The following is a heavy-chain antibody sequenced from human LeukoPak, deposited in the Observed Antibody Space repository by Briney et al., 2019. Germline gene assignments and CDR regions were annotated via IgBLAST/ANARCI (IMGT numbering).Heavy chain of an antibody. J-gene: IGHJ4*02. CDR3: AGATISGHFDH. V-gene: IGHV4-59*01. CDR2: IFSSGSA. Sequence: SETLSLTCAVSGGSIDNYYWNWIRQSPGKGLEWIGYIFSSGSANYNPSLKSRVSISGDRAKNQFSLNLNSMTAADTAVYYCAGATISGHFDHWGQGALVTVSS. D-gene: IGHD2/OR15-2a*01. CDR1: GGSIDNYY.